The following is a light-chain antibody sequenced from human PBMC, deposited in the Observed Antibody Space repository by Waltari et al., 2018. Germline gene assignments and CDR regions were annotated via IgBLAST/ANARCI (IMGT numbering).Light chain of an antibody. J-gene: IGLJ1*01. Sequence: SSDLTHDTAVSVALGPTVRITCLGDSLSGDYASWNQQKPGQAPVLIIYGKNTRPSGIPDRFSGSSSGNTGSLTITGAQAEDEADYYCYSRDNSGDHLRVFGTGTKVTVL. CDR1: SLSGDY. V-gene: IGLV3-19*01. CDR3: YSRDNSGDHLRV. CDR2: GKN.